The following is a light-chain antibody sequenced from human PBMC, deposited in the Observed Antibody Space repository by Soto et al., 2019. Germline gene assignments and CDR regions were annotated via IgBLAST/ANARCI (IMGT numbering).Light chain of an antibody. CDR3: QQLNSYPLP. V-gene: IGKV1-9*01. CDR2: SAS. Sequence: DIQLTQSPSFLSASVGDRVTITCLSRQGINSYLAWYQQKPGKAPKLLIFSASTLQSGVPSKFSGSGSGTEFTLTISSLQPEDFATYYCQQLNSYPLPFGGGTKVEIK. CDR1: QGINSY. J-gene: IGKJ4*01.